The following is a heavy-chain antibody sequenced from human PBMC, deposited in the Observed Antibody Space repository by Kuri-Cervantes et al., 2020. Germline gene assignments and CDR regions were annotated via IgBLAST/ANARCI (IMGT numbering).Heavy chain of an antibody. V-gene: IGHV3-30*02. D-gene: IGHD1-26*01. J-gene: IGHJ4*02. CDR2: IWYDGSNK. CDR3: AKESGARTVGAIPGAPFDY. Sequence: GGSLRLSCAASGFTFSSHGMHWVRQAPGKGLEWVAVIWYDGSNKYYSDSVKGRFTISRDNSKNTLYVQMNSLRTGDTAMYHCAKESGARTVGAIPGAPFDYWGQGILVTVSS. CDR1: GFTFSSHG.